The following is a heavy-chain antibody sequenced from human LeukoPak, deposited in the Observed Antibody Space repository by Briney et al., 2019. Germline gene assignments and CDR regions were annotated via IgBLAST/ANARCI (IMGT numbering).Heavy chain of an antibody. Sequence: PGGSLRLSCAASGFTVRSNYMSWVRQAPGKGLEWVSVIYSGASTYYADSVKGRFTISRDNSKNTLYLQMNSLRAEDTAVYFCARGEHYDSSGYSYYFDYWGQGTLVTVSS. CDR2: IYSGAST. CDR3: ARGEHYDSSGYSYYFDY. CDR1: GFTVRSNY. J-gene: IGHJ4*02. D-gene: IGHD3-22*01. V-gene: IGHV3-66*01.